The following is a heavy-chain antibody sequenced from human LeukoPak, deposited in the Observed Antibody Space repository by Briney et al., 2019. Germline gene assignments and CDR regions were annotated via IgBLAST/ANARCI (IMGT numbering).Heavy chain of an antibody. CDR2: IYYSGST. Sequence: PSETLSLTCTVSGGSISSYYWSWIRQPPGKGLEWIGYIYYSGSTSYNPSLKSRVTISVDTSKNQFSLKLSSVTAADTAVYYCASSGWSTTFDYWGQGTLVTVSS. J-gene: IGHJ4*02. CDR1: GGSISSYY. V-gene: IGHV4-59*01. CDR3: ASSGWSTTFDY. D-gene: IGHD6-19*01.